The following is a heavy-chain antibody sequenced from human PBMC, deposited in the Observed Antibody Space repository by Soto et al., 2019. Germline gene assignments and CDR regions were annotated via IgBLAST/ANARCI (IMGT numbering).Heavy chain of an antibody. CDR3: AGEQQLVLYFQH. CDR1: GFTFSSYA. V-gene: IGHV3-23*01. J-gene: IGHJ1*01. D-gene: IGHD6-13*01. Sequence: GGSLRLSCAPSGFTFSSYAMSWVRQAPGKGLEWVSAISGSGGSTYYADSVKGRFTISRDNSKNTLYLQMNSLRAEDTAVYYCAGEQQLVLYFQHWGQGTLVTVSS. CDR2: ISGSGGST.